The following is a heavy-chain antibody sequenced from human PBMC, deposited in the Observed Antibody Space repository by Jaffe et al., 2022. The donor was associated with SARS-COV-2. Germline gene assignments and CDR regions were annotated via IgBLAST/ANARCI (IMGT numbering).Heavy chain of an antibody. J-gene: IGHJ4*02. CDR2: IWYDGSNK. V-gene: IGHV3-33*01. Sequence: QVQLVESGGGVVQPGRSLRLSCAASGFTFSSYGMHWVRQAPGKGLEWVAVIWYDGSNKYYADSVKGRFTISRDNSKNTLYLQMNSLRAEDTAVYYCARASYSSSWVPFDYWGQGTLVTVSS. CDR3: ARASYSSSWVPFDY. D-gene: IGHD6-13*01. CDR1: GFTFSSYG.